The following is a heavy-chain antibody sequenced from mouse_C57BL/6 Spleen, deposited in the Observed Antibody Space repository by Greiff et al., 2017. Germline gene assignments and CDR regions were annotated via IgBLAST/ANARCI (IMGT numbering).Heavy chain of an antibody. Sequence: EVQLVESGGGLVQPGGSLKLSCAASGFTFSDYYMYWVRQTPEKRLEWVAYISNGGGSTYYPETVKGRFTISRDNAKNTLYLQMSRLKSEDTAMYYCARQGWDYYAMDYWGQGTSVTVSS. J-gene: IGHJ4*01. V-gene: IGHV5-12*01. D-gene: IGHD2-3*01. CDR2: ISNGGGST. CDR3: ARQGWDYYAMDY. CDR1: GFTFSDYY.